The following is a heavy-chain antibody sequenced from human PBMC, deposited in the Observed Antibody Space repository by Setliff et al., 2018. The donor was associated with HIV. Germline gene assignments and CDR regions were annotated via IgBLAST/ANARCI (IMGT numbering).Heavy chain of an antibody. CDR3: ARVKRGLEWLPYGYFDY. V-gene: IGHV4-59*01. Sequence: SETLSLTCTVSGGSFRVYYWTWVRQPPGKGLEWIGNMYYGGSTNSNPSLKSRVTMSIDASKNQFSLNLRSVTAADTATYYCARVKRGLEWLPYGYFDYWGQGTLVTVSS. J-gene: IGHJ4*02. CDR1: GGSFRVYY. CDR2: MYYGGST. D-gene: IGHD3-3*01.